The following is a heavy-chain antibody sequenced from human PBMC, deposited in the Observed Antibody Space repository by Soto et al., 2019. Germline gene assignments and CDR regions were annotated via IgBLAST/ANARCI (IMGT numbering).Heavy chain of an antibody. V-gene: IGHV3-7*03. CDR2: IKQDGSER. D-gene: IGHD2-2*01. J-gene: IGHJ4*02. Sequence: GGSLRLSCAASGFRFYYYWMSWVRQAPGKGLEWVANIKQDGSERYYVDSVEGRFTISRDNAKNSLYLQMNSLRAEDTAVYYCARGGSSTRFMDYWGQGTPVTVSS. CDR3: ARGGSSTRFMDY. CDR1: GFRFYYYW.